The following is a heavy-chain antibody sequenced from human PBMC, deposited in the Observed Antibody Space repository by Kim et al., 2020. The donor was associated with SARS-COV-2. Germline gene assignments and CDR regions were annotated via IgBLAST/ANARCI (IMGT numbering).Heavy chain of an antibody. Sequence: KGRFTISRDNAKNSLYLQMNSLRAEDTALYYCAKESYYYDSSGYAYYFDYWGQGTLVTVSS. V-gene: IGHV3-9*01. D-gene: IGHD3-22*01. CDR3: AKESYYYDSSGYAYYFDY. J-gene: IGHJ4*02.